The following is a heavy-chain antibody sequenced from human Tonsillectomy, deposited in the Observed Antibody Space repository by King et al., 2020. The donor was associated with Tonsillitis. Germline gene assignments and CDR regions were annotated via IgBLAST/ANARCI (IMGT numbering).Heavy chain of an antibody. D-gene: IGHD2-2*01. Sequence: VQLVESGGGLVQPGGSLRLSCAASGFTFTNYAMTWVRQGPGKGLEWVSTISGSGSSTYYADSVKGRFTISRDNSKNTLHLQMNSLRAEDTAVYYCAKDRYCSGTSCYSYYMDVWGKGTTVTVSS. CDR1: GFTFTNYA. J-gene: IGHJ6*03. CDR2: ISGSGSST. V-gene: IGHV3-23*04. CDR3: AKDRYCSGTSCYSYYMDV.